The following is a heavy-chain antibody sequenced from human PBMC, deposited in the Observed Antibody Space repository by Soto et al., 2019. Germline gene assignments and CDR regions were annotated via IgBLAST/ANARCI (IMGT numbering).Heavy chain of an antibody. CDR1: GFTFSSYG. J-gene: IGHJ6*02. V-gene: IGHV3-30*18. Sequence: GSLRLSCAASGFTFSSYGMHWVRQAPGKGLEWVAVISYDGSNKYYADSVKGRFTISRDNSKNTLYLQMNSLRAGDTAVYYCAKDGSSAYYYGMDVWGQGTTVTVSS. CDR3: AKDGSSAYYYGMDV. CDR2: ISYDGSNK. D-gene: IGHD3-22*01.